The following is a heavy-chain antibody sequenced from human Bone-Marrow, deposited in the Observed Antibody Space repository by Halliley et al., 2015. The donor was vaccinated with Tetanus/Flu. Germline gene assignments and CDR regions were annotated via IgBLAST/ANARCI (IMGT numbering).Heavy chain of an antibody. Sequence: KGLEWVAIIKQDGSDIHYVDSVKGRFTISRDNARISLYLQMNSLRAEDTAVYYCAVGAGWTINYWGQGTLVTVSS. V-gene: IGHV3-7*03. CDR2: IKQDGSDI. D-gene: IGHD3-10*01. CDR3: AVGAGWTINY. J-gene: IGHJ4*02.